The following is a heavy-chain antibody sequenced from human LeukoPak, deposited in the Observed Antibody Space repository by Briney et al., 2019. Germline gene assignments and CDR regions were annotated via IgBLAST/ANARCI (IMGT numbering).Heavy chain of an antibody. J-gene: IGHJ4*02. D-gene: IGHD3-22*01. Sequence: PSETLSLTCTVSGGSISSYYWSWIRQPPGKGLEWIGYIYYSGSTNYNPSLKSRVTISVDTSKNQFSLKLSSVTAADTAVYYCARLPLGYDSSGYSLRKFYFDYWGQGTLVTVSS. V-gene: IGHV4-59*08. CDR3: ARLPLGYDSSGYSLRKFYFDY. CDR2: IYYSGST. CDR1: GGSISSYY.